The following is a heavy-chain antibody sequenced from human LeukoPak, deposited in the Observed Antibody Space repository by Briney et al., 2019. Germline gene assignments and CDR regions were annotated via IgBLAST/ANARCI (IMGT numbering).Heavy chain of an antibody. D-gene: IGHD3-10*01. CDR2: IYYTGST. J-gene: IGHJ5*02. Sequence: WESLSLTCTVSGGSISPYYWTWIRQPPGKGLESIGYIYYTGSTHYSPSLKSRVTISLETSRSQFSLKLSSVTAADTAVYYCARVPPPLDSFGADSWGQGTLVTVSS. V-gene: IGHV4-59*01. CDR1: GGSISPYY. CDR3: ARVPPPLDSFGADS.